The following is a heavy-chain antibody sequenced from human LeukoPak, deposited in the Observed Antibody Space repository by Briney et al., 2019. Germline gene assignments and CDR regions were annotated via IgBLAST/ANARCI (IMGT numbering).Heavy chain of an antibody. CDR2: ISGSGGST. Sequence: PGGSLRLSCAASGFTFSSYAMSWVRQAPGKGLEWVSAISGSGGSTYYADSVKGRFTISRDNSKNTLYLQMNSLRAEDTAVYYCAKDPTPRSGLPTNVIDYWGQGTLVTVSS. CDR3: AKDPTPRSGLPTNVIDY. V-gene: IGHV3-23*01. CDR1: GFTFSSYA. D-gene: IGHD3-22*01. J-gene: IGHJ4*02.